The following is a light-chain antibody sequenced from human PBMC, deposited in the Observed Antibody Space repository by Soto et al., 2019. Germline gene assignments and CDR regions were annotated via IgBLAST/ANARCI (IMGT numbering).Light chain of an antibody. Sequence: QSVLTQSSSASASLGSSVKLTCTLSSGHSSYIIAWHQQQPGKAPRYLMKLEGSGSYNKGSGVHDRFSGSSSGADRYLTISNPPLEDEADYYCENWDSNTHVFGGGTKLTVL. J-gene: IGLJ3*02. CDR1: SGHSSYI. V-gene: IGLV4-60*02. CDR3: ENWDSNTHV. CDR2: LEGSGSY.